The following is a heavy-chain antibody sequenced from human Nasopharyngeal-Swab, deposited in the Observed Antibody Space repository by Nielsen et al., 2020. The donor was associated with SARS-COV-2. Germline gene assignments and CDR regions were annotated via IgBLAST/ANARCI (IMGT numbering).Heavy chain of an antibody. CDR2: TLYRSKWYN. CDR3: ARGRDFSFDS. V-gene: IGHV6-1*01. Sequence: QTPALTRAISGDRVSSHSAGWNWIRQTPSRGLEWLGRTLYRSKWYNDYAESVKSRIAVNPDTSKNQFSLQLNSVTPEDTAVYYCARGRDFSFDSWGQGTLVTASS. CDR1: GDRVSSHSAG. D-gene: IGHD3-3*01. J-gene: IGHJ4*02.